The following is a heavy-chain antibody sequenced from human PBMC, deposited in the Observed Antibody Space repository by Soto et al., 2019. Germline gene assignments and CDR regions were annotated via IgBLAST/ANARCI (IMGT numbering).Heavy chain of an antibody. V-gene: IGHV1-18*04. D-gene: IGHD2-2*01. CDR1: GYTFTNYG. J-gene: IGHJ4*02. Sequence: ASVKVSCKASGYTFTNYGISWVRQAPGQGLEWMGWISVYNGNTNYAQKLQGRVTMTTDTSTSTAYMEVRSLRSDDTAVYYCARDLDWRRYHELSYWGQGTLVTVS. CDR2: ISVYNGNT. CDR3: ARDLDWRRYHELSY.